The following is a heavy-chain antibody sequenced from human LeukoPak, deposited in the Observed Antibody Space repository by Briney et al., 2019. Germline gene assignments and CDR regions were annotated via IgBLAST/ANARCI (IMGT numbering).Heavy chain of an antibody. J-gene: IGHJ6*02. CDR2: MNPHSGGA. D-gene: IGHD2-2*01. CDR3: ARAERTVSGLDV. Sequence: ASVKVSCTASGYTLTAYYIHWVRQAPGQGLEWMGWMNPHSGGANYAQKFRARVSTTTDTTINTAYLELTGLTSDDTALYYCARAERTVSGLDVWGQGTTVTVSS. V-gene: IGHV1-2*02. CDR1: GYTLTAYY.